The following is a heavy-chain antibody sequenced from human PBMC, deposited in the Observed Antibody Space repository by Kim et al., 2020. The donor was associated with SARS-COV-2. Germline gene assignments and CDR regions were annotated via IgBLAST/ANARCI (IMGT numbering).Heavy chain of an antibody. CDR1: GGSSGVYY. CDR2: INQSGTT. D-gene: IGHD5-18*01. V-gene: IGHV4-34*01. CDR3: ATGSGRGFIDGQYLLTMVV. Sequence: SETLSLTCAVHGGSSGVYYRTWIRQPPGRGLEWIGEINQSGTTRYSPSLASRVSNSQDPSRNQFSVKLTSVTAADTAMYYCATGSGRGFIDGQYLLTMVVWGQGVRVTVSS. J-gene: IGHJ6*02.